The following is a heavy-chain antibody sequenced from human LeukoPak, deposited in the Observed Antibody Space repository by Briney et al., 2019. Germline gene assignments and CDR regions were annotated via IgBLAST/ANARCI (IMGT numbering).Heavy chain of an antibody. J-gene: IGHJ6*03. Sequence: ASVKVSCKASGYTFTGYYMHWVRQAPGQGLEWMGWISAYNGNTNYAQKLQGRVTMTTDTSTSTAYMELSSLRSEDTAVYYCARDYVLLWFGELSPYYYYYYMDVWGKGTTVTISS. V-gene: IGHV1-18*04. CDR2: ISAYNGNT. CDR1: GYTFTGYY. D-gene: IGHD3-10*01. CDR3: ARDYVLLWFGELSPYYYYYYMDV.